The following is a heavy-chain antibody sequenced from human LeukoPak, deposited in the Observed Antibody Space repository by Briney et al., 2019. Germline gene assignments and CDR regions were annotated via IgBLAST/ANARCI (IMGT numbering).Heavy chain of an antibody. V-gene: IGHV3-7*01. CDR2: INQDGSDK. D-gene: IGHD3-22*01. Sequence: PGGSLRLSCAASGFTFSSYWMSWVRQAPGKGLEWVANINQDGSDKNYVDSVKGRFTISRDNAKNSLYLQMNSLRAEDTAVYYCAKFTRSSGDYLWGQGILVTVSS. CDR3: AKFTRSSGDYL. J-gene: IGHJ4*02. CDR1: GFTFSSYW.